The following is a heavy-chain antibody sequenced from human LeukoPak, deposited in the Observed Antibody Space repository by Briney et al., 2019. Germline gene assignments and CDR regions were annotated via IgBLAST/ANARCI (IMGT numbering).Heavy chain of an antibody. CDR2: IHNTGNA. Sequence: SETLSLTCTVSGGSISSSSYYWSWVRQPPGKGLEWIGYIHNTGNAYYNPSLKSRVTVSIDTSRNQFSLKVTSVTAADTAVYYCAREVGDADTTYSDAFDIWGQGTMVTVSS. V-gene: IGHV4-30-4*08. CDR3: AREVGDADTTYSDAFDI. CDR1: GGSISSSSYY. D-gene: IGHD1-26*01. J-gene: IGHJ3*02.